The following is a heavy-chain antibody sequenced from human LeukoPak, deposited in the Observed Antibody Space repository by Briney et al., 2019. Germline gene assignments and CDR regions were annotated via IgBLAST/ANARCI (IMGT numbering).Heavy chain of an antibody. J-gene: IGHJ4*02. CDR1: GGSISSGGYC. CDR3: ASLGENYYDSSGYSPDDY. D-gene: IGHD3-22*01. V-gene: IGHV4-31*03. Sequence: SETLSLTCTVSGGSISSGGYCWSWIRQHPGKGLEWIGYIYYSGSTYYNPSLKSRVTVSVDTSKNQFSLKLSSVTAADTAVYYCASLGENYYDSSGYSPDDYWGQGTLVTVSS. CDR2: IYYSGST.